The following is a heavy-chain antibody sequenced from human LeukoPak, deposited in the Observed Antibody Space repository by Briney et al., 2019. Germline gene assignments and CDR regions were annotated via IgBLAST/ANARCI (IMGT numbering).Heavy chain of an antibody. CDR2: IKQDGSEK. CDR3: VRDWAPASMQAAPFDC. Sequence: GGSLRLSCAASGFTFSSYWMSWVRQAPGKGLEWVANIKQDGSEKYYVDSVKGRFTISRDNPKNSLYLQMNSLRVEDTAVYYCVRDWAPASMQAAPFDCWGQGTLVTVSS. J-gene: IGHJ4*02. V-gene: IGHV3-7*01. CDR1: GFTFSSYW. D-gene: IGHD2/OR15-2a*01.